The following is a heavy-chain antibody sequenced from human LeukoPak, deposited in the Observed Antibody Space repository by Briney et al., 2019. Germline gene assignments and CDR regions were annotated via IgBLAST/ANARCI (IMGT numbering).Heavy chain of an antibody. CDR1: GFTFSSYA. J-gene: IGHJ4*02. Sequence: PGGSLRLSCAASGFTFSSYAMSWVRQAPGKGLEWVSSISSSSSYIYYADSVKGRFTISRDNSKNTLYLQMNSLRAEDTAVYYCAKDLVVVPATSLDYWGQGTLVTVSS. CDR3: AKDLVVVPATSLDY. CDR2: ISSSSSYI. D-gene: IGHD2-2*01. V-gene: IGHV3-23*01.